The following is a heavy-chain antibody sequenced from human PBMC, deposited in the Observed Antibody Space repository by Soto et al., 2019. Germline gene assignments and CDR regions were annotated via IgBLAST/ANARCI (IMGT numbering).Heavy chain of an antibody. J-gene: IGHJ6*02. Sequence: GGSLRLSCAASGFTFSSYGMHWVRQAPGKGLEWVAVIWYDGSNKYYADSVKGRFTISRDNSKNTLYLQMNSLRAEDTAVYYCAREMGGYYDFWSGLTGLYGMDVWAQGTTVTVSS. CDR3: AREMGGYYDFWSGLTGLYGMDV. D-gene: IGHD3-3*01. CDR2: IWYDGSNK. V-gene: IGHV3-33*01. CDR1: GFTFSSYG.